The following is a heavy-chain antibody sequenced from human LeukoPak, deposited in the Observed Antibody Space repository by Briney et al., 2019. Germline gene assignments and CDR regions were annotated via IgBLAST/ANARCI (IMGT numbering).Heavy chain of an antibody. D-gene: IGHD1-14*01. J-gene: IGHJ3*02. Sequence: GGSLRLSCAASGFTFSSYAMGWVRQAPGKGLEWVSTVSSSSDNTYYADSVNGRFTISRDDAKNTLYLQMNSLKIEDTAVYYCTTHHPPGIWGQGTMVTVSS. CDR1: GFTFSSYA. CDR2: VSSSSDNT. CDR3: TTHHPPGI. V-gene: IGHV3-23*01.